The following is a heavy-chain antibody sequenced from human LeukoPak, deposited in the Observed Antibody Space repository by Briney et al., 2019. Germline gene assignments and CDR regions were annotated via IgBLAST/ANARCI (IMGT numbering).Heavy chain of an antibody. V-gene: IGHV4-34*01. CDR3: ARGVRGVIFWFDP. CDR1: GGSFSGYY. J-gene: IGHJ5*02. D-gene: IGHD3-10*01. Sequence: PSETLSLTCAVYGGSFSGYYWSWIRQPPGKGLEWIGEINHSGSTDYNPSLKSRVTISVDTSKNQFSLKLSSVTAADTAVYYCARGVRGVIFWFDPWGQGTLVTVSS. CDR2: INHSGST.